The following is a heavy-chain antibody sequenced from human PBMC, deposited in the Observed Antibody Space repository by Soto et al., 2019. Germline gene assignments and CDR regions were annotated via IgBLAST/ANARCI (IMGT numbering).Heavy chain of an antibody. CDR1: GGTFSSYA. Sequence: ASVKVSCKASGGTFSSYAISWVRQAPGQGLEWMGGIIPIFGTANYAQKFQGRVTITADESTSTAYMELSSLRCEDTAVCYCARFLPDSMIVVSTRYGMDVWGQGTTVTVSS. D-gene: IGHD3-22*01. CDR3: ARFLPDSMIVVSTRYGMDV. J-gene: IGHJ6*02. V-gene: IGHV1-69*13. CDR2: IIPIFGTA.